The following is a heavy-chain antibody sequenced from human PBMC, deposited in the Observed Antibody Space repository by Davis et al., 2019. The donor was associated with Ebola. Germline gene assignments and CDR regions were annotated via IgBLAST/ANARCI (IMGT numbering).Heavy chain of an antibody. CDR3: ARDAFGDNNLKLDY. CDR2: IKPSRGGT. D-gene: IGHD4-17*01. J-gene: IGHJ4*02. CDR1: GYSFTGYY. V-gene: IGHV1-2*02. Sequence: ASVKVSCKASGYSFTGYYLHWVRQAPGHGLEWLGWIKPSRGGTTYAQKFQGRVTMTSDESTGTVYMELLRLMSDDTAVYYCARDAFGDNNLKLDYWGQGTLVTVSS.